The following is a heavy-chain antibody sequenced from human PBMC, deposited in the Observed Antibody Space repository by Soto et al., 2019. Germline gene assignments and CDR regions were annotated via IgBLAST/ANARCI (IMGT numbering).Heavy chain of an antibody. J-gene: IGHJ5*02. D-gene: IGHD2-21*01. V-gene: IGHV3-21*01. CDR1: GFTFNTYD. Sequence: EVQLVESGGGLVKPGGSLRLSCAASGFTFNTYDMNWVRQAPGKGLEWVSSITTSSAYIYYADSLKGRITISSDNANNSLFLQMNSLRAEDTAVYYCVRSGTARLLRHSWFDTWGQGTLVTVSS. CDR3: VRSGTARLLRHSWFDT. CDR2: ITTSSAYI.